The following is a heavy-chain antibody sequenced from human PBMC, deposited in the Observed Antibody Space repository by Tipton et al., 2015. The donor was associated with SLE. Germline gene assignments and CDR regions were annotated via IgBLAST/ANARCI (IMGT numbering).Heavy chain of an antibody. V-gene: IGHV4-34*01. J-gene: IGHJ3*01. Sequence: LRLSCAASGFTFGSYTMIWVRQPPGKGLEWVGEVHHTGGNNYNPSLRSRVTISMDTSKSQFSLTLKSVTAADTAVYYCARERKYVVRLREVVAPDLWGQGTVVTVSS. D-gene: IGHD2-15*01. CDR1: GFTFGSYT. CDR3: ARERKYVVRLREVVAPDL. CDR2: VHHTGGN.